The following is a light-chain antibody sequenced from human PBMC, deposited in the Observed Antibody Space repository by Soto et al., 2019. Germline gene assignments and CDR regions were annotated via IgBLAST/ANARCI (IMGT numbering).Light chain of an antibody. CDR1: EDISTW. J-gene: IGKJ1*01. Sequence: DIQMTQSPSSVSASVGDRVTITCRSSEDISTWLAWYQQKPGNAPKLLISEASTLQSGVPSRFAGSGSGTDFTLTISGLQPDDSATYYCQQYKTWWTFGQGTKVDIK. V-gene: IGKV1-12*01. CDR2: EAS. CDR3: QQYKTWWT.